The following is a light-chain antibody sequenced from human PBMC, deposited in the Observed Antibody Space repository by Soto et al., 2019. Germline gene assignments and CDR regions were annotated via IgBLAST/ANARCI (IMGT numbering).Light chain of an antibody. CDR2: VNN. CDR3: AAWDDSLKGVV. CDR1: SSNIGGNT. Sequence: QSVLTQPPSASGTPGQRVTISCSGGSSNIGGNTVNWYQQLPGAAPKLLISVNNQRPSGVPDRFSGSKSGTSASLAISGLQSEDEADYYCAAWDDSLKGVVFGGGTKLTVL. J-gene: IGLJ2*01. V-gene: IGLV1-44*01.